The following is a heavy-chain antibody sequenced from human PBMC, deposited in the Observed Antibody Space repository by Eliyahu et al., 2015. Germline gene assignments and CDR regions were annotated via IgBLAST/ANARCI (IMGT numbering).Heavy chain of an antibody. CDR2: ISAYNGNT. D-gene: IGHD2-2*03. J-gene: IGHJ6*02. CDR3: ARDGYCSSTSCTQDYYYGMDV. CDR1: GYTFTSYG. V-gene: IGHV1-18*01. Sequence: QVQLVQSGAEVKKPGASVKVSCKASGYTFTSYGIXWVRQAPGQGLEWMGWISAYNGNTNYAQKLQGRVTMTTDTSTSTAYMELRSLRSDDTAVYYCARDGYCSSTSCTQDYYYGMDVWGQGTTVTVSS.